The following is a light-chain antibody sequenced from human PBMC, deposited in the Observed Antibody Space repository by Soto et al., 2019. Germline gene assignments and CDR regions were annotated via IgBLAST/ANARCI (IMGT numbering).Light chain of an antibody. CDR1: SSDVGNYNY. V-gene: IGLV2-14*03. CDR2: DVS. J-gene: IGLJ1*01. Sequence: QSALTQPASVSGAPGQSIAISCTGTSSDVGNYNYVSWYQQHPGKAPKLMIYDVSNRTSGVSNRFSGSKSGNTASLTISGLQPEDEADYYCNSYTSSSTYVFGTGTKLTVL. CDR3: NSYTSSSTYV.